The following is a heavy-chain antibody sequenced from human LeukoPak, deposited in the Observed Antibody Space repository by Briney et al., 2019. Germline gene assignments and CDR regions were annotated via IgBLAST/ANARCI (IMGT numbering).Heavy chain of an antibody. CDR2: IHYSGST. CDR3: ARTWKTTVTN. J-gene: IGHJ4*02. Sequence: SETLSLTCTVSGGSIRSTSHYWGWLRQPPGKGLEWIASIHYSGSTNYNPSLKSRVTISLDTSKNQFSLTLSSVTAADTAVYYCARTWKTTVTNWGQGTLVTVSS. D-gene: IGHD4-17*01. V-gene: IGHV4-39*07. CDR1: GGSIRSTSHY.